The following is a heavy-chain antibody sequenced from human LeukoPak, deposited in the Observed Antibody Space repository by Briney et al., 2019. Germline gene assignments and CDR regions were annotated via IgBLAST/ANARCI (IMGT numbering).Heavy chain of an antibody. CDR1: GYTFTSHA. V-gene: IGHV1-8*01. Sequence: ASVKVSCKASGYTFTSHAINWVRQAAGQGLEWMGWMNPNSGNTGYAQKFQGRVTITRNTSISTAYMELSSLRSEDTAVYYCARLDRDGSGSYSHNWFDPWGQGTLVTVSS. CDR3: ARLDRDGSGSYSHNWFDP. D-gene: IGHD3-10*01. CDR2: MNPNSGNT. J-gene: IGHJ5*02.